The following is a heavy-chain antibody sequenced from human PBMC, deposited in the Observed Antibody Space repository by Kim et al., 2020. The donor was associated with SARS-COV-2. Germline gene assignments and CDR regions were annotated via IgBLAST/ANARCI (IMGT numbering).Heavy chain of an antibody. Sequence: ASVKVSCKASGYTFTSYAMNWVRQAPGQGLEWMGWINTNTGNPTYAQGFTGRFVFSLDTSVSTAYLQISSLKAEDTAVYYCARVGAARFQWGWFDPWGQGTLVTVSS. CDR2: INTNTGNP. V-gene: IGHV7-4-1*02. J-gene: IGHJ5*02. CDR3: ARVGAARFQWGWFDP. CDR1: GYTFTSYA. D-gene: IGHD6-6*01.